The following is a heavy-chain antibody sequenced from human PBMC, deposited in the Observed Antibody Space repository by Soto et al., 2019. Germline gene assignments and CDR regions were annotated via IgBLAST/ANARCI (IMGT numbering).Heavy chain of an antibody. CDR3: AKEHMSVAGSTEHYFDY. Sequence: QVQLVESGGGVVQPGRSLRLSCAASGFTFSSYGMHWVRQAPGKGLEWVAVISYDGSNKYYADSVKGRFTISRDNTKNPLYVQMNSLRAEDTAVYYCAKEHMSVAGSTEHYFDYWGQETLVTVSA. V-gene: IGHV3-30*18. CDR1: GFTFSSYG. D-gene: IGHD6-19*01. J-gene: IGHJ4*02. CDR2: ISYDGSNK.